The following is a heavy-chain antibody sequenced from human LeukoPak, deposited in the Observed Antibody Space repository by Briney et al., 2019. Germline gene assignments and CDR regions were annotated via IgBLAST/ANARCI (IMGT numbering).Heavy chain of an antibody. CDR2: ISSSGSTI. CDR1: GFTFSDYY. D-gene: IGHD3-22*01. Sequence: GGSLRLSCAASGFTFSDYYMSWIRQARGKGLEWVSCISSSGSTIYYADSVKGRFTISRDNAKNSLYLQMNSLRAEDTAVYYCARSPLTYYYDSSGYPRYWGQGTLVTVSS. J-gene: IGHJ4*02. CDR3: ARSPLTYYYDSSGYPRY. V-gene: IGHV3-11*01.